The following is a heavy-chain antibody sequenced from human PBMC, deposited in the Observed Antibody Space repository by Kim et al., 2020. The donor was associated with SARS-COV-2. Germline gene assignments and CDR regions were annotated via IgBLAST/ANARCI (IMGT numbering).Heavy chain of an antibody. Sequence: GGSLRLSCSASGFTFSSYAMHWVRQAPGKGLEYVSAISSNGGSTYYADSVKGRFTISRDNSKNTLYLQMSSLRAEDTAVYYCVKVLRGGSYLGGVDYWGQGTLVTVSS. CDR2: ISSNGGST. CDR1: GFTFSSYA. D-gene: IGHD1-26*01. J-gene: IGHJ4*02. CDR3: VKVLRGGSYLGGVDY. V-gene: IGHV3-64D*09.